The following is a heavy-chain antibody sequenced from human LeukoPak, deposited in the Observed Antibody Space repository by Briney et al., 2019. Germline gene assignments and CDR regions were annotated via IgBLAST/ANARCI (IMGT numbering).Heavy chain of an antibody. Sequence: ASVKVSCKASGYTFTSYDINWVRQATGQVLEWMGWMNPNSGNTGYAQKFQGRVTMTRNTSISTAYMELSSLRSEDTAVYYCARKGDHYGSGSYYNFVNWLDPWGQGTLVTVSS. V-gene: IGHV1-8*01. J-gene: IGHJ5*02. CDR1: GYTFTSYD. CDR3: ARKGDHYGSGSYYNFVNWLDP. D-gene: IGHD3-10*01. CDR2: MNPNSGNT.